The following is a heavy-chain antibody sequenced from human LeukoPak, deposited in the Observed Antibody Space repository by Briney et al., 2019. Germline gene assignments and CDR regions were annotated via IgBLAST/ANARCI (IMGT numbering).Heavy chain of an antibody. V-gene: IGHV3-30*03. J-gene: IGHJ4*02. CDR3: ARGDDYFDY. D-gene: IGHD2-21*01. CDR1: GFSFDDYG. CDR2: ISYDGSNK. Sequence: GGSLRLSCAASGFSFDDYGMSWVRQAPGKGLEWVAVISYDGSNKYYADSVKGRFTISRDNSKNTLYLQMNSLRAEDTAVYYCARGDDYFDYWGQGTLVTVSS.